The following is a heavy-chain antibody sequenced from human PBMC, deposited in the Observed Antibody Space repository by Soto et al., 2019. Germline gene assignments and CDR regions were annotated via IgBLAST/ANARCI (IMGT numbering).Heavy chain of an antibody. CDR1: GVSISNSSYY. CDR2: IYYSGIT. Sequence: QLQLQESGPGLVKPSETLSLTCTVSGVSISNSSYYWGWIRRPPGKGLEWIGTIYYSGITYSNPTLKSRVTISVETSKNQFSLKLTSVTAADTAVYYCARHGSNWGQGTLVTVSS. CDR3: ARHGSN. J-gene: IGHJ4*02. V-gene: IGHV4-39*01.